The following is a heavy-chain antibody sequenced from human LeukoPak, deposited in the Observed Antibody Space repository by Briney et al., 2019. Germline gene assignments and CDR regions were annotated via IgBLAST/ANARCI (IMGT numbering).Heavy chain of an antibody. V-gene: IGHV5-51*01. CDR1: GYSFTSYW. CDR2: IYPDYSDT. D-gene: IGHD2-8*01. Sequence: GESLKISCKGSGYSFTSYWIGRVRQMPGKGLEWIGIIYPDYSDTRYSPSFEGQVIISVDKSISTAYLQWSSLKASDTATYYCARHGHCTNGVCYSNYYYYMDVWGKGTTVTVSS. J-gene: IGHJ6*03. CDR3: ARHGHCTNGVCYSNYYYYMDV.